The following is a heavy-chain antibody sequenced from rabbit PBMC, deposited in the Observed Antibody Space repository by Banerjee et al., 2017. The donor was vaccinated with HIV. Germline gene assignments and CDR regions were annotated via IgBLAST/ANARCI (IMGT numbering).Heavy chain of an antibody. CDR2: IYTGSSGSS. V-gene: IGHV1S45*01. J-gene: IGHJ4*01. D-gene: IGHD6-1*01. Sequence: QEQLEESGGGLVKPEGSLTLTCKASGFSFSNKYVMCWVRQAPGKGLEWIACIYTGSSGSSYYASWAKGRFTISKTSSTTVTLQMTSLTAADTATYFCARSGGGAGYGLWGQGTLVTVS. CDR1: GFSFSNKYV. CDR3: ARSGGGAGYGL.